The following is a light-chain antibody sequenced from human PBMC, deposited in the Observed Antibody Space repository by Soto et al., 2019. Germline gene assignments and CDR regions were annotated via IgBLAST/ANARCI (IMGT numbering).Light chain of an antibody. V-gene: IGKV3-11*01. Sequence: EIVLTQSPATLSLSPGEGATLSCRASQSIGTYLAWYQQKPGQAPRLLIYDASNRATGVPARFSGSGSGADCTLTIDSLEAEDFAVYYCQQRSNWPPALTFGGGTKVELK. CDR1: QSIGTY. CDR2: DAS. CDR3: QQRSNWPPALT. J-gene: IGKJ4*02.